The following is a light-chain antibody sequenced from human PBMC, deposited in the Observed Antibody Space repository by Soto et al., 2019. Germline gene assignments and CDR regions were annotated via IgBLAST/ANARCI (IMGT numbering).Light chain of an antibody. CDR1: QSISNS. CDR3: QQSHSIPFT. Sequence: DIQMTQSPSSLSASVGDRLTITCRATQSISNSLNWYQHKPGEAPKLLMYAACTLQSGVPSRFSCGGSGTDFTLTISSLQPEDFATYFCQQSHSIPFTFGPGTKVDIE. CDR2: AAC. J-gene: IGKJ3*01. V-gene: IGKV1-39*01.